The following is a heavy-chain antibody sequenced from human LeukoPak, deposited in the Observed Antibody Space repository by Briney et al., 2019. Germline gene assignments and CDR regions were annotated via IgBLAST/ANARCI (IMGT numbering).Heavy chain of an antibody. CDR1: GFTFSSYA. J-gene: IGHJ4*02. CDR2: IGRGGTT. Sequence: PGGSLRLSCAGSGFTFSSYAMSWIRQAPEKGLEWVSAIGRGGTTYYPDSVKGRFTISRDNSKNTLFLQMNSLRADDTAVYFCARGSYGDYGYWGQGTLVTVSS. D-gene: IGHD4-17*01. CDR3: ARGSYGDYGY. V-gene: IGHV3-23*01.